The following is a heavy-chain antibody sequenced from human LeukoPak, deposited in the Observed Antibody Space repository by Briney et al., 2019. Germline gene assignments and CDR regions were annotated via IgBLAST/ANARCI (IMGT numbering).Heavy chain of an antibody. CDR2: ISGSGGGT. CDR3: AKRGVVIRVILIGFHKEAYYFDS. CDR1: GITLSNYG. J-gene: IGHJ4*02. V-gene: IGHV3-23*01. D-gene: IGHD3-9*01. Sequence: GGSLRLSCAVSGITLSNYGMSWVRQAPGKGLEWVAGISGSGGGTNYADSVKGRFTISRDNSKNTLYLQMNRLRAEDTAVYFCAKRGVVIRVILIGFHKEAYYFDSWGQGAQVTVSS.